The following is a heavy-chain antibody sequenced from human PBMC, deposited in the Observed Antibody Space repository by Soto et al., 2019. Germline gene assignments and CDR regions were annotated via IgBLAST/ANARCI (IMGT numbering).Heavy chain of an antibody. Sequence: SVEVTCKSSRGTFSSYAISWVRPAPAQGLEWMGGIIPIFGTANYAQKFQGRVTITADKSTSTAYMELSSLRSEDTAVYYCAREPPDDSSGYPHYYGMDVWGQGNTVTVSS. CDR1: RGTFSSYA. CDR3: AREPPDDSSGYPHYYGMDV. D-gene: IGHD3-22*01. J-gene: IGHJ6*02. V-gene: IGHV1-69*06. CDR2: IIPIFGTA.